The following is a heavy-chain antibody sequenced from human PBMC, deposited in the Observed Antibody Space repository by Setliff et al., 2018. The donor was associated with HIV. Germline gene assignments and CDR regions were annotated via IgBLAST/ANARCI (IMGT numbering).Heavy chain of an antibody. CDR2: INSDGSTT. CDR3: ACPKEGYSGSGGAFQI. D-gene: IGHD3-10*01. Sequence: PGGSLRLSCEVSGFTFSTYWMHWVRQAPGKGLVWVSRINSDGSTTTYADSVKGRFTISRDNAKNTVYLQMNSLRADDTAMYYCACPKEGYSGSGGAFQIWGQGTMVTVS. CDR1: GFTFSTYW. V-gene: IGHV3-74*03. J-gene: IGHJ3*02.